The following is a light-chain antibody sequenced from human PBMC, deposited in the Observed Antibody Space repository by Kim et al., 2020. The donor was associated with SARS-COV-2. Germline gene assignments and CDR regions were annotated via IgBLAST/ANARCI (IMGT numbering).Light chain of an antibody. V-gene: IGLV2-11*01. CDR1: SRETGGYNS. CDR2: DVR. J-gene: IGLJ3*02. CDR3: CSYAGTYTLV. Sequence: GQSVTNPRNETSRETGGYNSGSWLQQHPSKAPKHMIYDVRQRPAGVPDRFSGSKSDNTASLTISGLQAEDEADYYCCSYAGTYTLVFGGGTKVTVL.